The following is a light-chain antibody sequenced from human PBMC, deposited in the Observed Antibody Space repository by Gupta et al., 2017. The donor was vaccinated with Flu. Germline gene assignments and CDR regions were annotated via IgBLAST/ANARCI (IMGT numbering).Light chain of an antibody. CDR3: QVWDTFSGRWV. Sequence: SYVLAQPPSVSAAPGQTARITCGGNDIGRKSVHWYQQKSGQAPVLVVYDDPDRPSGIPERFSGSNSGNTATLTISRVEVGDEADFYCQVWDTFSGRWVFGGGTRLTAL. J-gene: IGLJ3*02. V-gene: IGLV3-21*02. CDR1: DIGRKS. CDR2: DDP.